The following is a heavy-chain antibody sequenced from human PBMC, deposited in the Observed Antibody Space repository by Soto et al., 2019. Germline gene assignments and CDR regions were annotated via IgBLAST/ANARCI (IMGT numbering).Heavy chain of an antibody. V-gene: IGHV4-30-4*01. CDR2: IYYSGST. CDR1: GDSISSGDYY. CDR3: ARVSSGWPRGFDY. J-gene: IGHJ4*02. D-gene: IGHD6-19*01. Sequence: PSETLSLTCTVSGDSISSGDYYWSWIRQPPGKGLEWIGYIYYSGSTYYNPSLKSRVTISVDTSKNQFSLKLSSVTAADTAVYYCARVSSGWPRGFDYWGQGTLVTVSS.